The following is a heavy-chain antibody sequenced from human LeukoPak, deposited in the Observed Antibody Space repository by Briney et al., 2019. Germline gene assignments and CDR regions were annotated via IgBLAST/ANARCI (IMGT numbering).Heavy chain of an antibody. CDR2: IWYDGSNK. CDR3: AKDTSGIGYPYFDY. Sequence: PGGSLRLSCAASGLTFSSYGMHWVRQAPGKGLEWVAVIWYDGSNKYYADSVKGRFTISRDNSKNTLYLQMNSLRAEDTAVYYCAKDTSGIGYPYFDYWGQGTLVTVSS. V-gene: IGHV3-33*06. J-gene: IGHJ4*02. CDR1: GLTFSSYG. D-gene: IGHD3-10*01.